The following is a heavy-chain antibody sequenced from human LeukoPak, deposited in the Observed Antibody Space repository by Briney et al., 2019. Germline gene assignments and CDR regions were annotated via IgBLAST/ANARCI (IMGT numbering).Heavy chain of an antibody. J-gene: IGHJ4*02. D-gene: IGHD3-22*01. CDR3: AWKYYYDSSGYFYVDQ. CDR2: IYHSGTT. CDR1: GYSISSGYY. Sequence: SETLSLTCAVSGYSISSGYYWGWIRPSPEKGLEWIGSIYHSGTTYYNPSLKSRVTISIDTSKNQFSLNLNSVTAADTAVYYCAWKYYYDSSGYFYVDQWGQGILVTVSS. V-gene: IGHV4-38-2*01.